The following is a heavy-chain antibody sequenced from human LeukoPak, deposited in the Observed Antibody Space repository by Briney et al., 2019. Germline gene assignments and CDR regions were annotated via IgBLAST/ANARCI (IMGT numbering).Heavy chain of an antibody. D-gene: IGHD5-12*01. CDR3: AKDSSGNSGNIDS. CDR1: RFAFSNYA. Sequence: GGSLRLSCAASRFAFSNYAMHWVRQAPGEGLEWVSSISYGGTNRFYAGSVKGRFTISRDDSKNTLYLLMNSLRTEDTAMYYCAKDSSGNSGNIDSWGQGTLVTVSS. J-gene: IGHJ4*02. CDR2: ISYGGTNR. V-gene: IGHV3-30*18.